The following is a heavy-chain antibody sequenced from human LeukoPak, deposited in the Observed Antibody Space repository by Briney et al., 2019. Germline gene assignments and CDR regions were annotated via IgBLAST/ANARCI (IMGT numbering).Heavy chain of an antibody. D-gene: IGHD2-21*01. V-gene: IGHV1-18*01. CDR2: ISAYNGNT. J-gene: IGHJ3*02. CDR3: ARSRIPAWAFDI. Sequence: ASVKVSCKASGYTLTSYGISWVRQAPGQGLEWMGWISAYNGNTNYAQKLQGRVTMTTDTSTSTAYMELRSLRSDDTAVYYCARSRIPAWAFDIWGQGTMVTVSS. CDR1: GYTLTSYG.